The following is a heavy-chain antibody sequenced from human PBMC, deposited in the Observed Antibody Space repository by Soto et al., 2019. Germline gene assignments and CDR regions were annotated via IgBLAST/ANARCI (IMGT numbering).Heavy chain of an antibody. CDR3: ARVVSYYGSGSYYNADWFDP. J-gene: IGHJ5*02. Sequence: GASVKVSCKASGYTFTSYAMHWVRQAPGQRLEWMGWINAGNGNTKYSQKFQGRVTITRDTSASTAYMELSSLRSEDTAVYYCARVVSYYGSGSYYNADWFDPWGQGTLVTVSS. V-gene: IGHV1-3*01. CDR2: INAGNGNT. D-gene: IGHD3-10*01. CDR1: GYTFTSYA.